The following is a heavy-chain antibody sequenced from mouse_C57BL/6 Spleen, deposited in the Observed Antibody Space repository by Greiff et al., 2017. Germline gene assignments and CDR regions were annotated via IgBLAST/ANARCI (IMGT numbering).Heavy chain of an antibody. CDR2: IYPGSGST. Sequence: QVQLQQPGAELVKPGASVKMSCKASGYTFTSYWITWVKQRPGQGLEWIGDIYPGSGSTYYNEKFKSKATLTVDTSSSTAYMQLSSLTSEDSAVYYCARRGYGNYDFDYWGQGTTLTVSS. CDR3: ARRGYGNYDFDY. V-gene: IGHV1-55*01. J-gene: IGHJ2*01. D-gene: IGHD2-1*01. CDR1: GYTFTSYW.